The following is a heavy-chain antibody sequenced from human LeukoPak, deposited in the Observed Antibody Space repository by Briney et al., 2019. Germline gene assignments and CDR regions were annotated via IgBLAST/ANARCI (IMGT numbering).Heavy chain of an antibody. Sequence: GGSLRLSCAASGFTFNSYAMHWVRQAPGKGLEWVAVISYDGSNKYYADSVKGRFTISRDNAKNSLYLQMNSLRAEDTAVYYCARIYYYYGMDVWGQGTTVTVSS. CDR3: ARIYYYYGMDV. CDR1: GFTFNSYA. D-gene: IGHD3-3*02. J-gene: IGHJ6*02. CDR2: ISYDGSNK. V-gene: IGHV3-30-3*01.